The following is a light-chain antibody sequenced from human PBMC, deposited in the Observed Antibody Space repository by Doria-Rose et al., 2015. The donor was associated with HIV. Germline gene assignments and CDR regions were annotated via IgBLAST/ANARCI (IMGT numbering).Light chain of an antibody. J-gene: IGKJ2*01. V-gene: IGKV1-39*01. CDR3: QQSYSTPYT. CDR1: QSIDTY. Sequence: DIRVTQSPPSLSASVGDRVTITCRSSQSIDTYLNWYQQKPGEDPKVLIYAASTLHSGVPLRFSGSGSGTDFTLTIASLQPKDFAIYHCQQSYSTPYTFGQGTKPEIK. CDR2: AAS.